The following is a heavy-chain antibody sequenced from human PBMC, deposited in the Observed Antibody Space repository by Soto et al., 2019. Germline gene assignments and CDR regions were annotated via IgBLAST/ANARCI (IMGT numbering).Heavy chain of an antibody. Sequence: QVQLVQSGAEVKKPGASVKVSCKASGYTFTSYGISWVRQAPGQGLEWMGWISAYNGNTNYAQKLQGRVTMTTDTATSAAYMELRSMRSDGTAVYYCARDFRGDCDSSGVWFDPWGQGTLVTVSS. CDR3: ARDFRGDCDSSGVWFDP. CDR1: GYTFTSYG. J-gene: IGHJ5*02. V-gene: IGHV1-18*01. D-gene: IGHD3-22*01. CDR2: ISAYNGNT.